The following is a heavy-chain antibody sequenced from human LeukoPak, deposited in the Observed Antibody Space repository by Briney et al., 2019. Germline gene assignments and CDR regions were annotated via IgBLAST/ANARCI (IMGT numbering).Heavy chain of an antibody. V-gene: IGHV7-4-1*02. CDR1: GYTFTSYG. Sequence: ASVKVSCKASGYTFTSYGISWVRQAPGQGLEWMGWINTNTGNPTYAQGFTGRFVFSLDTSVSTAYLQISSLKAEDTAVYYCARERREYSTPGGFDPWGQGTLVTVSS. CDR2: INTNTGNP. CDR3: ARERREYSTPGGFDP. J-gene: IGHJ5*02. D-gene: IGHD6-6*01.